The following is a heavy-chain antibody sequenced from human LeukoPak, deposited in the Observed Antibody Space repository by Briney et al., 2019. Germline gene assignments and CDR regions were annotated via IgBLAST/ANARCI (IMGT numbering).Heavy chain of an antibody. D-gene: IGHD3-16*01. CDR2: IKQDGSEK. CDR3: ARDGFGTGSN. CDR1: GLTSSNYW. Sequence: TGGSLRLSCAASGLTSSNYWMDWVRQAPGKGLEWVANIKQDGSEKNYVDSVKGRFIISRDNAKNSLYLQMNTLRADDTAVYYCARDGFGTGSNWGQGTLVTVSS. J-gene: IGHJ4*02. V-gene: IGHV3-7*03.